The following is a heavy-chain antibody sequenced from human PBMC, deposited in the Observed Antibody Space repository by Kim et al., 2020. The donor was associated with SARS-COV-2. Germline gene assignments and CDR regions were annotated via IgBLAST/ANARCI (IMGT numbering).Heavy chain of an antibody. CDR3: AREGGYYYGFINWFDP. Sequence: SETLSLTCTVSGGSISSYYWSWIRQPAGKGLEWIGRIYTSGSTNYNPSLKSRVTMSVDTSKNQFSLKLSSVTAADTAVYYCAREGGYYYGFINWFDPWGQGTLVTVSS. CDR2: IYTSGST. CDR1: GGSISSYY. V-gene: IGHV4-4*07. J-gene: IGHJ5*02. D-gene: IGHD3-10*01.